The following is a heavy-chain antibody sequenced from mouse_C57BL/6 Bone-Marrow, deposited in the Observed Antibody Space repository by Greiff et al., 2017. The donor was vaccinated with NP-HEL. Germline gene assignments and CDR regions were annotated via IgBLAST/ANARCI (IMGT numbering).Heavy chain of an antibody. CDR3: AREELRRFGYVDY. V-gene: IGHV5-16*01. CDR1: GFTFSDYY. Sequence: EVKLVESEGGLVQPGSSMKLSCTASGFTFSDYYMAWVRQVPEKGLEWVANINYDGSSTYYLDSLKSRFIISRDNATNILYLQMSSLKSEDTATYYCAREELRRFGYVDYWGQGTTLTVSS. D-gene: IGHD2-12*01. CDR2: INYDGSST. J-gene: IGHJ2*01.